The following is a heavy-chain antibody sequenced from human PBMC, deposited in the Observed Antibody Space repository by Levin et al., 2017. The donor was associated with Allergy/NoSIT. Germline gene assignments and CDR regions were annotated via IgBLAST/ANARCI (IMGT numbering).Heavy chain of an antibody. CDR3: ARGDSSGYYGGEFDY. Sequence: GESLKISCKASGYTFTSYGISWVRQAPGQGLEWMGWISAYNGNTNYAQKLQGRVTMTTDTSTSTAYMELRSLRSDDTAVYYCARGDSSGYYGGEFDYWGQGTLVTVSS. CDR2: ISAYNGNT. CDR1: GYTFTSYG. V-gene: IGHV1-18*01. D-gene: IGHD3-22*01. J-gene: IGHJ4*02.